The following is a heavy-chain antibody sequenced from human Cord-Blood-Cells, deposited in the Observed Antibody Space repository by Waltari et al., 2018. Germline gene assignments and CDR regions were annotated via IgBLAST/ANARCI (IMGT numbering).Heavy chain of an antibody. Sequence: QVQLVESGGGVVQPGRSLRLSCAASGFTFSSYGMHWVRQAPGKGVEWVAVISYDGSNKYYADSVKGRFTISRDNSKNTLYLQMNSLRAEDTAVYYCAKDGRRFEAGGPFDYWGQGTLVTVSS. CDR3: AKDGRRFEAGGPFDY. J-gene: IGHJ4*02. CDR2: ISYDGSNK. CDR1: GFTFSSYG. D-gene: IGHD3-16*01. V-gene: IGHV3-30*18.